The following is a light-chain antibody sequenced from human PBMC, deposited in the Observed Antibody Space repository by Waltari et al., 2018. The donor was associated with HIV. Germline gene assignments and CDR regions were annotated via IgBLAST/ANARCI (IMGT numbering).Light chain of an antibody. CDR3: QQSYSTPSWT. Sequence: DIQLTQSPSSLSASVGDRVTITCRASQTISRYLNWYQQKPGEAPKVLIYATSSLHSGVPSRFSGSVFGTDFTLTISSLQVEDFATYYCQQSYSTPSWTFGQGTKVEMK. J-gene: IGKJ1*01. CDR2: ATS. CDR1: QTISRY. V-gene: IGKV1-39*01.